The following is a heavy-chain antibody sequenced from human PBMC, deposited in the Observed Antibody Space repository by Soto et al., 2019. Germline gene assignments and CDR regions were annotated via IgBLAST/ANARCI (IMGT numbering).Heavy chain of an antibody. CDR2: IYYSGST. CDR3: ARLRKVVVATDY. D-gene: IGHD2-15*01. J-gene: IGHJ4*02. Sequence: SETLSLTCTVSGGSISSSSYYWGWIRQPPGKGLEWIGSIYYSGSTYYNPSLKSRVTISVDTSKNQFSLKLSSVTAADTAVYYCARLRKVVVATDYWGQGTLVTVSS. CDR1: GGSISSSSYY. V-gene: IGHV4-39*01.